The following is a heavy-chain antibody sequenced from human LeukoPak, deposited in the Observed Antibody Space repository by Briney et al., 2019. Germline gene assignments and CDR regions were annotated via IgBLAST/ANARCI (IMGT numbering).Heavy chain of an antibody. CDR1: GYTFTTYE. D-gene: IGHD3-16*01. V-gene: IGHV1-18*01. Sequence: GASVKGSCKASGYTFTTYEIIWVRQAPGQGLEWMGWINTRNGNANYAHQLQGRVTMTTDTSTSTSYMELASLRFDDTAIYYCARNHLGLGLWGQGNLVTVSS. J-gene: IGHJ4*02. CDR2: INTRNGNA. CDR3: ARNHLGLGL.